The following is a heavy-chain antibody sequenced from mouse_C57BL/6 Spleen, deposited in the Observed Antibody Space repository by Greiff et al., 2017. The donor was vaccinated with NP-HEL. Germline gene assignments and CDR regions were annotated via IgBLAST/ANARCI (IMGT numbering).Heavy chain of an antibody. Sequence: EVKLVESGGGLVKPGGSLKLSCAASGFTFSDYGMHWVRQAPEKGLAWVAYISSGSSTIYYADTVKGRFTISRDNAKNTLFLQMTSLRSEDTAMYYCARPDYDYGGLAYWGQGTLVTVSA. D-gene: IGHD2-4*01. V-gene: IGHV5-17*01. CDR3: ARPDYDYGGLAY. J-gene: IGHJ3*01. CDR2: ISSGSSTI. CDR1: GFTFSDYG.